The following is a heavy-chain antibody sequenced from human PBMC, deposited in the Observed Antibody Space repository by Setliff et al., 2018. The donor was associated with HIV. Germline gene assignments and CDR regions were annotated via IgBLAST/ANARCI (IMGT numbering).Heavy chain of an antibody. J-gene: IGHJ5*02. Sequence: SETLSLTCTVSGGSITSGHYYWGWIRQPPGKGLEWIGNILDGQITFFNPSLKSRGPISLDPSKNQFSLRLTSATAADTAVYYCARPHSGRGGGAYFDPWGQGILVTVSS. D-gene: IGHD6-19*01. V-gene: IGHV4-39*07. CDR2: ILDGQIT. CDR1: GGSITSGHYY. CDR3: ARPHSGRGGGAYFDP.